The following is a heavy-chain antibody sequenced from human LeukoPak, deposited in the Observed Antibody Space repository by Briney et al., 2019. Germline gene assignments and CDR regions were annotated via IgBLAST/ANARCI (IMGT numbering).Heavy chain of an antibody. CDR2: ILHDGNER. V-gene: IGHV3-7*04. CDR1: GFTFRSYC. Sequence: GGSLRLSCAASGFTFRSYCMHGVCEAPGKGLGRGALILHDGNERYYVDSVTGRFTITRDNAQKSLYLEMNSLRAEDTSGYYCVGGDYFGSGSARRHWFDPWGQGTLVTVSS. J-gene: IGHJ5*02. CDR3: VGGDYFGSGSARRHWFDP. D-gene: IGHD3-10*01.